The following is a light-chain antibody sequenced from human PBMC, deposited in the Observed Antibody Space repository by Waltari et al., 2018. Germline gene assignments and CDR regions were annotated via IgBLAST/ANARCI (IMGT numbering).Light chain of an antibody. J-gene: IGKJ1*01. CDR2: DAS. CDR1: QHVSRT. CDR3: QKYGTLPAT. Sequence: ETVLTQSPGTLSLSPGERATFSCRASQHVSRTLAWYQPKPGQAPRLLIYDASIRATGIPDRFSGSGSGTDFSLTISRLEPGDFAVYYCQKYGTLPATFGQGTTVEIK. V-gene: IGKV3-20*01.